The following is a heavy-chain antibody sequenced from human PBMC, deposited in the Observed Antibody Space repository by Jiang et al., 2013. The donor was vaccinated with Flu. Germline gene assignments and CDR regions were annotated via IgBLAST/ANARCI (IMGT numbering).Heavy chain of an antibody. V-gene: IGHV4-61*01. Sequence: GSGLVKPSETLSLTCTVSGGSVSSGSYYWSWIRQPPGKGLEWIGYIYYSGSTSYNPSLKSRVTISVDTSKNQFSLKLSSVTAADTAVYYCARDHSKSKAFDIWGQGTMVTVSS. D-gene: IGHD2/OR15-2a*01. CDR2: IYYSGST. CDR3: ARDHSKSKAFDI. J-gene: IGHJ3*02. CDR1: GGSVSSGSYY.